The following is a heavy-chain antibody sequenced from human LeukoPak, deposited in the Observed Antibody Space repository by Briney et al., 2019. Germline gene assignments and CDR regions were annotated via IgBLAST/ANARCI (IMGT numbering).Heavy chain of an antibody. V-gene: IGHV3-20*04. J-gene: IGHJ3*02. D-gene: IGHD3-10*01. Sequence: GGSLRLSCAASGFTFDDYGMSWVRQAPGKGLEWVSGINWNGDSTGYADSVKGRFTISRDNAKNSLYLQMNSLRAEDTALYYCARELLWFGEFVFGTFDIWGQGTMVTVSS. CDR2: INWNGDST. CDR1: GFTFDDYG. CDR3: ARELLWFGEFVFGTFDI.